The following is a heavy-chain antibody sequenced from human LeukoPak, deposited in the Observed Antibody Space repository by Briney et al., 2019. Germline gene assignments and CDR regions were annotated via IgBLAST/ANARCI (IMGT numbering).Heavy chain of an antibody. D-gene: IGHD5-24*01. V-gene: IGHV3-7*01. Sequence: PGGSLRLSCAASGFTFSRYWMTWVRQAPGKGLEWVANIKQDGSEKYYVDSVKGRFTISRDNAKNSLYLQMNSLRAEDTAVYYCAHEVDGYNFYDIWGQGTMVTVSP. J-gene: IGHJ3*02. CDR3: AHEVDGYNFYDI. CDR2: IKQDGSEK. CDR1: GFTFSRYW.